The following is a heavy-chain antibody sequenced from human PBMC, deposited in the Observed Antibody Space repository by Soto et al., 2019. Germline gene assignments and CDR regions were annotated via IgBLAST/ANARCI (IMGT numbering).Heavy chain of an antibody. CDR3: TRAPLRCSGGSCYSADA. V-gene: IGHV3-49*04. CDR2: IRSNRYGATT. J-gene: IGHJ5*02. D-gene: IGHD2-15*01. Sequence: RRLSCATSGFTFHDHGMSWVRQAPGKGLDWVGFIRSNRYGATTEYAASVKGRFFISRDDSKSIAFLQMNNLETEDTAVYYCTRAPLRCSGGSCYSADAWGQGTLVTVSS. CDR1: GFTFHDHG.